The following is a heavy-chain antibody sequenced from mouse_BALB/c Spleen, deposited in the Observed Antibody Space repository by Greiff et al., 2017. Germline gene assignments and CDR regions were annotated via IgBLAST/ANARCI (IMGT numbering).Heavy chain of an antibody. Sequence: DVKLVESGGGLVQPGGSLRLSCATSGFTFTDYYMSWVRQPPGKALEWLGFIRNKANGYTTEYSASVKGRFTISRDNSQSILYLQMNTLRAEDSATYYCARASYYGNPAWFAYWGQGTLVTVSA. CDR1: GFTFTDYY. D-gene: IGHD2-10*01. V-gene: IGHV7-3*02. CDR2: IRNKANGYTT. CDR3: ARASYYGNPAWFAY. J-gene: IGHJ3*01.